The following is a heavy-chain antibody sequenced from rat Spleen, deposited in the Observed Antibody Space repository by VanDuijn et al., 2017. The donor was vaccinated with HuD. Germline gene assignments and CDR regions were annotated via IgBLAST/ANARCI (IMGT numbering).Heavy chain of an antibody. Sequence: VQLKESGPGLVQPSQTLSLTCTVSGIPLTNYHIHWIRQPPGKGLEWMGVIWTGGSTAYNSLLKSRLSISRDISKSQVFVKMNSLQAEDTATYYCAREDYGGVPEPFAYWGQGTLVTVSS. J-gene: IGHJ3*01. CDR2: IWTGGST. D-gene: IGHD1-11*01. CDR1: GIPLTNYH. V-gene: IGHV2S63*01. CDR3: AREDYGGVPEPFAY.